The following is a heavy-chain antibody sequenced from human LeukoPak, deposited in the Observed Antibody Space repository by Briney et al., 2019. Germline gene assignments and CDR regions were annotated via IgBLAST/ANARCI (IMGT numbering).Heavy chain of an antibody. Sequence: GGSLRLSCAASGFTFSSYAMHWVRQAPGKGLEWVAVISYDGSNKYYADSVKGRFTISRDNSKNTLYLQMNSLRAEDTAVYYCAGDKAAALAYWGQGTLVTVSS. CDR3: AGDKAAALAY. D-gene: IGHD6-13*01. CDR2: ISYDGSNK. CDR1: GFTFSSYA. J-gene: IGHJ4*02. V-gene: IGHV3-30-3*01.